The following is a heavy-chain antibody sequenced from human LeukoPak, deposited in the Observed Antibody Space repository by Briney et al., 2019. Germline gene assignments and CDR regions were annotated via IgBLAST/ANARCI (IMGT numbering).Heavy chain of an antibody. D-gene: IGHD6-13*01. CDR1: GFTFSSYD. CDR2: IRYDGSNK. V-gene: IGHV3-30*02. CDR3: AGGYSSSWFAAFDI. Sequence: PGGSLRLSCAASGFTFSSYDMHWVRQAPGKGLEWVAFIRYDGSNKYYADSVKGRFTISRDNSKNTLYLQMNSLRADDTAVYYCAGGYSSSWFAAFDIWGQGTMVTVSS. J-gene: IGHJ3*02.